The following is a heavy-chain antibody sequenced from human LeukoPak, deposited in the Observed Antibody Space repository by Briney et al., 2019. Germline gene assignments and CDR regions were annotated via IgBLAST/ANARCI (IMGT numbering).Heavy chain of an antibody. D-gene: IGHD6-13*01. V-gene: IGHV4-31*03. J-gene: IGHJ4*02. CDR2: IYYSGST. CDR3: ARGIAAAGMYY. Sequence: SQTLSLTCTVSGGSISSGGYYWRWIRQHPGKGLEWIGYIYYSGSTYYNPSLKSRVSISVDTSKNQFSLNLSSVTAADTAVYYCARGIAAAGMYYWGQGTLVTVSS. CDR1: GGSISSGGYY.